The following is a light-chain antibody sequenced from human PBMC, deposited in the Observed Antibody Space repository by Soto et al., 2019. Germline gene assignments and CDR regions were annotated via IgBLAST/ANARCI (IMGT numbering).Light chain of an antibody. CDR2: GAS. CDR3: QQLNTYPHVH. V-gene: IGKV1-9*01. J-gene: IGKJ2*01. Sequence: IHLTQSPSSLSASVGDRVTITCRASQGISSYLAWYQQKPVKAPHLLIYGASTLQSGVPSRFSGSGSGRDFTLSISSLQPEDFASYYCQQLNTYPHVHFGQGTKVDIK. CDR1: QGISSY.